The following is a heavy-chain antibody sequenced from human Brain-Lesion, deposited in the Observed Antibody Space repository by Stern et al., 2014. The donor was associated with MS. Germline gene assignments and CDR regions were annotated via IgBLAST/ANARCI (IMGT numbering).Heavy chain of an antibody. CDR3: ARDITGSSAYFAY. V-gene: IGHV3-9*01. CDR2: ISWNSGTI. CDR1: GFSFGAYA. Sequence: VQLVESGGDLVQPGRSLRLSCAAFGFSFGAYAMHWGRQAPGKGLERVAVISWNSGTIGYADSVKGRFTTSRDNAYSSLYLQMNSLRPEDTALYYCARDITGSSAYFAYWGQGTLVTVSS. J-gene: IGHJ4*02. D-gene: IGHD1-14*01.